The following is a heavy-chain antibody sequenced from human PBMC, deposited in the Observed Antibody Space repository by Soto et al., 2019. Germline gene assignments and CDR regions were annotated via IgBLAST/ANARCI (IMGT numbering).Heavy chain of an antibody. CDR3: ARDRITATGEIIFDY. V-gene: IGHV1-18*01. J-gene: IGHJ4*02. Sequence: QVQLVQSGAEVKKPGASVKVSCKASGYTFTSYGISWVRQAPGQGLEWMGWISAYNGNANYAQKLQGRVTMTTDTSTSTAYMEVRSLRSDDTAVYYCARDRITATGEIIFDYWGQGTLVTVSA. CDR2: ISAYNGNA. D-gene: IGHD6-13*01. CDR1: GYTFTSYG.